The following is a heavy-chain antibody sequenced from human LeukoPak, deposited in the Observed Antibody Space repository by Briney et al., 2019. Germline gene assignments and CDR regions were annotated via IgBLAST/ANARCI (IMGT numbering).Heavy chain of an antibody. CDR1: GGSISSNKW. CDR2: VVHSGST. CDR3: ARLAGGWYYYDSSGYYYFDY. Sequence: SGTLSLTCAVSGGSISSNKWWSWLRQAPGKGLEWLGEVVHSGSTNYNPSLKSRVTISVDTSKNQFSLKLSSVTAADTAVYYCARLAGGWYYYDSSGYYYFDYWGQGTLVTVSS. J-gene: IGHJ4*02. V-gene: IGHV4-4*02. D-gene: IGHD3-22*01.